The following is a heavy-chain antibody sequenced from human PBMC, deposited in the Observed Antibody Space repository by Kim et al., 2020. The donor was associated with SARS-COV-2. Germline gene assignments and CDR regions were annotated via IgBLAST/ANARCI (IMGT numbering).Heavy chain of an antibody. J-gene: IGHJ4*02. D-gene: IGHD1-26*01. Sequence: GGSLRLSCAASGFTFSSYGMHWVRQAPGKGLEWVAVISYDGSNKYYADSVKGRFTISRDNSKNTLYLQMNSLRAEDTAVYYCAKAREGELRQDYWGQGTLVTVSS. CDR2: ISYDGSNK. CDR3: AKAREGELRQDY. CDR1: GFTFSSYG. V-gene: IGHV3-30*18.